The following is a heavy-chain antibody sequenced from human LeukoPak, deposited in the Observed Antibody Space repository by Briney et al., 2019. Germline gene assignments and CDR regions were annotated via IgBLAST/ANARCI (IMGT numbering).Heavy chain of an antibody. V-gene: IGHV4-39*02. CDR1: GGSISSSSYY. CDR3: ARDPLTPRRYYDSSGYYSDY. CDR2: IYYSGST. D-gene: IGHD3-22*01. Sequence: NPSETLSLTCTVSGGSISSSSYYWGWIRQPPGKGLEWIGSIYYSGSTYYNPSLKSRVTISVDTSKNQFSPKLSSVTAADTAVYYRARDPLTPRRYYDSSGYYSDYWGQGTLVTVSS. J-gene: IGHJ4*02.